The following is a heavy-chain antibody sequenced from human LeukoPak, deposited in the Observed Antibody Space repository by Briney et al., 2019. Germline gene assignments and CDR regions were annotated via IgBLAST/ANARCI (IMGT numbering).Heavy chain of an antibody. V-gene: IGHV3-21*01. D-gene: IGHD2-2*01. J-gene: IGHJ4*02. CDR2: ISSSSRYI. Sequence: GGSLRLSCAASGFTFSRYSMNWVRQAPGKGLEWVSSISSSSRYIYYADSVKGRFTISRDNAKNSLYLQMNSLRAEDTAVYYCARDGGPIVPAAPSFDYWGQGTLVTVSS. CDR3: ARDGGPIVPAAPSFDY. CDR1: GFTFSRYS.